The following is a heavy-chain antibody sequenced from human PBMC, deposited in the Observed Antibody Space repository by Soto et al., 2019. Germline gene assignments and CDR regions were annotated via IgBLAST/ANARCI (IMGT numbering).Heavy chain of an antibody. D-gene: IGHD4-17*01. CDR1: GFTFSSYG. CDR3: ARDLASTTIPNY. CDR2: ISYDGSNK. V-gene: IGHV3-30*03. Sequence: PGGSLRLSCAASGFTFSSYGMHWVRQAPGKGLEWVAVISYDGSNKYYADSVKGRFTISRDNSKNTLYLQMNSLRAEDTAVYYCARDLASTTIPNYWGQGTLVTV. J-gene: IGHJ4*02.